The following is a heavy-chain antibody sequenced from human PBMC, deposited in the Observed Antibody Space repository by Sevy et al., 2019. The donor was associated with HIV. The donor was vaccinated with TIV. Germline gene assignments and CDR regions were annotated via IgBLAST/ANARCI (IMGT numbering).Heavy chain of an antibody. D-gene: IGHD4-17*01. Sequence: GGSLRLSCAASGFTFRRYSMNWVRQAPGKGLEWVSSISTSSSYIYYADSLKGRFTISRDNAKNSLYLQMNSLRVEDTAVYYCARTNDYGVLGAFDIWGHETMVTVSS. J-gene: IGHJ3*02. CDR3: ARTNDYGVLGAFDI. CDR1: GFTFRRYS. CDR2: ISTSSSYI. V-gene: IGHV3-21*01.